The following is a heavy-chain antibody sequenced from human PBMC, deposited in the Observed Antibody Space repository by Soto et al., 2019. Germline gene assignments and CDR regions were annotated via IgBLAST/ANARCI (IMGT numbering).Heavy chain of an antibody. J-gene: IGHJ4*02. CDR2: ISYDGSNK. CDR1: GFTFSSYG. Sequence: MRLSCAASGFTFSSYGMHWVRQAPGKGLEWVAVISYDGSNKYYADSVKGRFTISRDNSKNTLYLQMNSLRAEDTAVYYCAKARAREWVATISDYWGQGTLVTVSS. CDR3: AKARAREWVATISDY. D-gene: IGHD5-12*01. V-gene: IGHV3-30*18.